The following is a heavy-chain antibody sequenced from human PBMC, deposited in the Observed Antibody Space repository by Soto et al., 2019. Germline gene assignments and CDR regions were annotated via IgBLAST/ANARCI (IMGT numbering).Heavy chain of an antibody. CDR2: IYYSGTT. D-gene: IGHD6-25*01. Sequence: SETLSLTCAVSGDSISRGYHWAWIRQPPGKGLEWIGNIYYSGTTSYNPSLTSRVTISVDRSKNQFSLKLRSVTAADTAAYYCTKEGRRLQSGTDGFDPWGQGIQVTVSS. V-gene: IGHV4-38-2*02. CDR3: TKEGRRLQSGTDGFDP. CDR1: GDSISRGYH. J-gene: IGHJ5*02.